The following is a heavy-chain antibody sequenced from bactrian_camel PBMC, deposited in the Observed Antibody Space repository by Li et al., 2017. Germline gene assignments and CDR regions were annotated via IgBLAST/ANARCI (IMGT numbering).Heavy chain of an antibody. V-gene: IGHV3S44*01. CDR2: ILGADGRT. CDR3: AADPFMGWAQASGVVKYMY. D-gene: IGHD5*01. Sequence: DVQLVESGGGSVQAGGSLTLSCVVSGFKLPNLCMGWIRQAPGQEREKIAILGADGRTGYSDSVKGRFTIFKDRADNTLHLRMINLKPEDTATYYCAADPFMGWAQASGVVKYMYWGQGTQVTVS. CDR1: GFKLPNLC. J-gene: IGHJ4*01.